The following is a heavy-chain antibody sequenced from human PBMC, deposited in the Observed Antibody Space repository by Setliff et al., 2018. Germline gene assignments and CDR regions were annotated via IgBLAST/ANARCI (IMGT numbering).Heavy chain of an antibody. CDR1: GGSISSGSYY. CDR3: ARTYNFWSGYFDY. J-gene: IGHJ4*02. D-gene: IGHD3-3*01. Sequence: SETLSLTCTVSGGSISSGSYYWGWIRQPPGKGLEWIGSISYSGSTYYNPSLKSRVTISVDTSTNQFSLKLSSVTAADTAVYYCARTYNFWSGYFDYWGQGTLVTVSS. V-gene: IGHV4-39*07. CDR2: ISYSGST.